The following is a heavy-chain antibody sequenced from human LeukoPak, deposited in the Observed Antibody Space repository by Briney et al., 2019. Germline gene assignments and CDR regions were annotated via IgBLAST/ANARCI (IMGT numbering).Heavy chain of an antibody. J-gene: IGHJ6*04. CDR1: GFTFSSYN. CDR2: ITSGSSYI. D-gene: IGHD3-10*02. Sequence: PGGSLRLSCAASGFTFSSYNMNWVRQAPGKGLEWVSSITSGSSYIYYANSVKGRFTISRDNAKNSLYLQMNSLRAEDTAVYYCAELGITMIGGVWGKGTTVTISS. V-gene: IGHV3-21*01. CDR3: AELGITMIGGV.